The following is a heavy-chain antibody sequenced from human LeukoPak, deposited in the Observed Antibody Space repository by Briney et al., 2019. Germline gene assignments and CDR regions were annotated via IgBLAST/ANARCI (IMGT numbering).Heavy chain of an antibody. CDR3: ARATGTGMFDY. Sequence: SETLSLTCTVSGGSISSGSYYWRWIRQPAGKGLEWIGRFYTSGSTNYNPSLKSRLTISVDTSKNQFSLKLSSVTAADTAVYYCARATGTGMFDYWGQGTLVTVSS. D-gene: IGHD1-1*01. CDR1: GGSISSGSYY. J-gene: IGHJ4*02. CDR2: FYTSGST. V-gene: IGHV4-61*02.